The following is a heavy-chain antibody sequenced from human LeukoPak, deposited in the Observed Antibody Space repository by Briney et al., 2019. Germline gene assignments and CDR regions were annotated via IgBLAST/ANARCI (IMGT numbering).Heavy chain of an antibody. CDR3: ARDRAVVTPDAFDI. J-gene: IGHJ3*02. CDR2: IWYGGSNK. Sequence: GRSLRLSCAASGFTFSSYGMHWVRQAPGKGLEWVAVIWYGGSNKYYADSVKGRFTISRDNSKNTLYLQMNSLRAEDTAVYYCARDRAVVTPDAFDIWGQGTMVTVSS. CDR1: GFTFSSYG. D-gene: IGHD4-23*01. V-gene: IGHV3-33*01.